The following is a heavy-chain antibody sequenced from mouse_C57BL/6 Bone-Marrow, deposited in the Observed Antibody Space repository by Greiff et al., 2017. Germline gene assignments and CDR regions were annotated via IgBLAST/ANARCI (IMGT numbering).Heavy chain of an antibody. D-gene: IGHD3-1*01. Sequence: VQLQPSGPELVKPGASVKISCKASGYTFTDYYMNWVKQSHGKSLEWIGDINPNNGGTSYNQKFKGKATLTVDKSSSTAYMELRSLTSEDSAVYYCARPGPFAYWGQGTLVTVSA. CDR1: GYTFTDYY. V-gene: IGHV1-26*01. CDR2: INPNNGGT. J-gene: IGHJ3*01. CDR3: ARPGPFAY.